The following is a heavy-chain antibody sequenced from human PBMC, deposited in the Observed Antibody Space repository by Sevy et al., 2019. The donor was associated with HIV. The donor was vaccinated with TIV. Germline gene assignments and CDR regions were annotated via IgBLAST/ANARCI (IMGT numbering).Heavy chain of an antibody. CDR1: GFRFNNFG. CDR3: AKGGSGGIDHYGMDV. Sequence: GGSLRLSCAASGFRFNNFGMYWVRQAPGKGLEGVAFIRYDGINKYYVDSVKGRSTNSRDNSKDTLYLEMKSLRLEETAIYYCAKGGSGGIDHYGMDVWGQGTTVTVSS. CDR2: IRYDGINK. J-gene: IGHJ6*02. V-gene: IGHV3-30*02. D-gene: IGHD6-25*01.